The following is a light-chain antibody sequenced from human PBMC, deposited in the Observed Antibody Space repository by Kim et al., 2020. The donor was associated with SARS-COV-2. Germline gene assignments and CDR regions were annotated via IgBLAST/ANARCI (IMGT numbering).Light chain of an antibody. CDR2: GAS. Sequence: SPGEGATLSCRASQSVNGRFLAWYQQKPGQAPRLLIYGASTRATGIPDRFSVSGSGTDFTLTISRLEPEDFAMYYCQQYDSSVWTFGQGTKVDIK. CDR3: QQYDSSVWT. J-gene: IGKJ1*01. V-gene: IGKV3-20*01. CDR1: QSVNGRF.